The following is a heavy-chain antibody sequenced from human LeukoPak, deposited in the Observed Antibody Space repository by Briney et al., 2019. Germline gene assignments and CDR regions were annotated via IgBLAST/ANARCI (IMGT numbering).Heavy chain of an antibody. CDR2: IDKHGSGK. CDR1: GFTFSISW. V-gene: IGHV3-7*01. CDR3: ARDAGWGYYDL. D-gene: IGHD1-26*01. Sequence: GGSLRLSCVASGFTFSISWVTWVRQAPGKGPEWVANIDKHGSGKYYVDSVKGRFAISRDYASNSVFLQMNSLRAEDTSVYYCARDAGWGYYDLWGQGTPVTVSS. J-gene: IGHJ4*02.